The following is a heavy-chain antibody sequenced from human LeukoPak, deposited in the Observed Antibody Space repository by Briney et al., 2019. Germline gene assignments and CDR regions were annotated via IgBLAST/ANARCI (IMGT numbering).Heavy chain of an antibody. Sequence: SETLSLTCTVSGGSISSYYWSWIRQPAGKGLEWIGRIYTSGSTNYNPSLNSRVTISVDTSNNQFSLKLSSVTAADTAVYYCARHGGSGLDWFDPWGQGTLVTVSS. CDR1: GGSISSYY. D-gene: IGHD3-10*01. CDR2: IYTSGST. V-gene: IGHV4-4*07. CDR3: ARHGGSGLDWFDP. J-gene: IGHJ5*02.